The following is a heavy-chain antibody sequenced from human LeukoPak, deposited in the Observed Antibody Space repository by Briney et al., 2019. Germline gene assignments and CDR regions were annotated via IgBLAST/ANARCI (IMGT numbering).Heavy chain of an antibody. V-gene: IGHV3-7*01. Sequence: GGSLRLSCAASEFTFSSYWMRWVRQAPGKGLEWVANIKQDGREKNYLDSVKGRFSISRDNAKNSLYLQMNSLRAEDTAVYYCARDRLLEDRDYSSYYYVDVWGKGTTVTVSS. J-gene: IGHJ6*03. CDR2: IKQDGREK. D-gene: IGHD1-1*01. CDR1: EFTFSSYW. CDR3: ARDRLLEDRDYSSYYYVDV.